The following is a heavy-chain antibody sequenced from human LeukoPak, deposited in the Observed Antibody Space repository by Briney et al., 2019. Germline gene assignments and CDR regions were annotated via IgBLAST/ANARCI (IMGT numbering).Heavy chain of an antibody. CDR3: ARRSRYSYGQQYFDY. D-gene: IGHD5-18*01. CDR1: GGSFSGYY. CDR2: INHSGST. V-gene: IGHV4-34*01. Sequence: PSETLSLTCAVYGGSFSGYYWSWIRHPPGKGLEWSGEINHSGSTNYNPSLKSRVTISVDTSKNQFSLKLSSVTAADTAVYYCARRSRYSYGQQYFDYWGQGTLVTVSS. J-gene: IGHJ4*02.